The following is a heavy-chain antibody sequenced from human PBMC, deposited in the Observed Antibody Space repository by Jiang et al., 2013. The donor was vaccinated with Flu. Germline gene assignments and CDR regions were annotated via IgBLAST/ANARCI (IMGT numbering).Heavy chain of an antibody. Sequence: QGLEWLGVINPTTGSTTYAQKFQGRVTMTRDTSTSTVYMELSSLRSEDTAVFYCAREGTVDIVATWRLYNFDYWGQGTLVTVSS. CDR3: AREGTVDIVATWRLYNFDY. D-gene: IGHD5-12*01. CDR2: INPTTGST. J-gene: IGHJ4*02. V-gene: IGHV1-46*01.